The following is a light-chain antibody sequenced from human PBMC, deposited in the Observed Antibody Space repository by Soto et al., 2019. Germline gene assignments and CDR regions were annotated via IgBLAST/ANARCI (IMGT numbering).Light chain of an antibody. Sequence: QSVLTQPPSVSAAPGQKVTISCSGSSSNIGGNSVSWYQQLPGTAPKLLIYDDNKRPSGIPDRFSSSKSGTSATLGITGFQTGDATDYYCGSWDSSLSAYVFGTGTKVTVL. CDR2: DDN. CDR1: SSNIGGNS. J-gene: IGLJ1*01. V-gene: IGLV1-51*01. CDR3: GSWDSSLSAYV.